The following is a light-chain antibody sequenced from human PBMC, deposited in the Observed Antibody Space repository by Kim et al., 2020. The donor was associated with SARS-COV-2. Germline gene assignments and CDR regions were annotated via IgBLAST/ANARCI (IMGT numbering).Light chain of an antibody. J-gene: IGKJ2*01. V-gene: IGKV1-39*01. CDR1: QGISSY. CDR3: QQSYSTPRYT. CDR2: AAS. Sequence: ASVGDRVTITCRASQGISSYLNWYQQKPGKAPKLLIYAASSLQSGVPTRFSGSGSGTDFTLTISSLQPEDFATYYCQQSYSTPRYTFGQGTKLEI.